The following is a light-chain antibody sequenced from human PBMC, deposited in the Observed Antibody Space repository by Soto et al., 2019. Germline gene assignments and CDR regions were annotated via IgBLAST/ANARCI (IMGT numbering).Light chain of an antibody. Sequence: MVMTQLSLSLSVTPGHPAAISCQSSHNLLHSDGNTYVYWYLQKPDQPPQLLIDEASNRFSGVPDRCSGSGEGTDCTRKSSRVQAEDVGVYYGMQALQTPWTFGQGTKVEIK. CDR2: EAS. CDR3: MQALQTPWT. V-gene: IGKV2D-29*01. J-gene: IGKJ1*01. CDR1: HNLLHSDGNTY.